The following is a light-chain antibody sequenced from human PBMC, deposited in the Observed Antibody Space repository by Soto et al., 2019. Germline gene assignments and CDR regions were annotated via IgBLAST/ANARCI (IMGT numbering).Light chain of an antibody. CDR1: QSISSW. CDR2: KAS. J-gene: IGKJ4*01. Sequence: DIQMTQSPSTLSASVGDRVTITCRASQSISSWLAGYQQKPGKAPNLLISKASSLESGVPSRFSGSGSGTEFTPTISSLQPDDVATYYCQPYNYYPVTFGGGTKVEIE. V-gene: IGKV1-5*03. CDR3: QPYNYYPVT.